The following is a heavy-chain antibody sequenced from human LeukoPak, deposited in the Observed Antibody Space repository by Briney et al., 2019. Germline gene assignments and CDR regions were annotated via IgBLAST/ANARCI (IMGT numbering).Heavy chain of an antibody. V-gene: IGHV3-23*01. J-gene: IGHJ5*02. CDR2: ISGSGGST. CDR1: GFTFSNYA. CDR3: ANGYNWFDP. Sequence: GGSLRLSCAASGFTFSNYAMSWLRQAPGKGREWVSAISGSGGSTYYADSVKGRLTISRDNSKNTLYLQMNSLRAGDTVIYYCANGYNWFDPWGQGTLVTDSS.